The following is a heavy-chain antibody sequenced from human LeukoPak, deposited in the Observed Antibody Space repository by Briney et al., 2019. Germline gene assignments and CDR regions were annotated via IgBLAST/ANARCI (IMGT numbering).Heavy chain of an antibody. V-gene: IGHV1-8*03. Sequence: GASVKVSCMASGYTFTSYGISWVRQAPGQGLEWVGWMNPNSGNTGYAQKFQGRVTITRNTSISTAYMELSSLRSEDTAVYYCARGLYSSSWYVKWSYYYYYMDVWGKGTTVTVSS. CDR2: MNPNSGNT. CDR1: GYTFTSYG. CDR3: ARGLYSSSWYVKWSYYYYYMDV. D-gene: IGHD6-13*01. J-gene: IGHJ6*03.